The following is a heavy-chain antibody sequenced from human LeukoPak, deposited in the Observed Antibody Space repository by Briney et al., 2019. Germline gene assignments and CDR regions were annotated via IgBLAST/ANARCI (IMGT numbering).Heavy chain of an antibody. CDR2: IIGSGGTT. CDR1: GFTFSSYA. D-gene: IGHD5-12*01. J-gene: IGHJ4*02. CDR3: ARDLGLGRSGYDLGVFDY. Sequence: TGECLRLSCAASGFTFSSYAMNWVRQAPGKGLEWVSAIIGSGGTTYYADSVKGRFTISRDNSKNTLYLQMNSLRAEDTAVYYCARDLGLGRSGYDLGVFDYWGQGTLVTVST. V-gene: IGHV3-23*01.